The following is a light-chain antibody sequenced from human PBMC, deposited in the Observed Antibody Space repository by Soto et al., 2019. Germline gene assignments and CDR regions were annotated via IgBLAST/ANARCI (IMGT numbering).Light chain of an antibody. J-gene: IGKJ4*01. CDR1: QSVSSSY. V-gene: IGKV3-20*01. CDR3: QHYDNSPALT. Sequence: EIVLTQSPGTLSLSPGERATLSCRASQSVSSSYIAWYQQKPGQAPRPLIYAASSRAAGVPDRFSGSGSGTDFTLTISRLDPEDFAVYLCQHYDNSPALTFAGGTTVE. CDR2: AAS.